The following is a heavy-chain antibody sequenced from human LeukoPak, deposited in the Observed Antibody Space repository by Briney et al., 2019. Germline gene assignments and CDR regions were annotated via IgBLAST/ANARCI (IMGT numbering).Heavy chain of an antibody. V-gene: IGHV1-8*01. CDR3: ARESGYYDFWSGYYYYYMDV. J-gene: IGHJ6*03. D-gene: IGHD3-3*01. CDR1: VYTFTSYD. CDR2: MNPNSGNT. Sequence: ASVKVSCKASVYTFTSYDINWVRQATGQGLEWMGWMNPNSGNTGYAQKFQDRVTMTRNTSISTAYMELSSLRSEDTAVYYCARESGYYDFWSGYYYYYMDVWGKGTTVTVSS.